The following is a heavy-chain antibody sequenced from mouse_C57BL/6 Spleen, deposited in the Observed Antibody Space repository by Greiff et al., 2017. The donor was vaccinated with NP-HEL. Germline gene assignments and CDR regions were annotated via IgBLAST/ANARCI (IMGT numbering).Heavy chain of an antibody. Sequence: VQLQQSGAELVRPGASVKLSCTASGFNIKDYYMHWVKQRPEQGLEWIGRIDPEDGDTEYAPKFQGKATMTADTSSNTAYLQLSSLTSEDTAVYYCTTQGGYDYDWAWFAYWGQGTLVTVSA. CDR2: IDPEDGDT. CDR3: TTQGGYDYDWAWFAY. J-gene: IGHJ3*01. CDR1: GFNIKDYY. D-gene: IGHD2-4*01. V-gene: IGHV14-1*01.